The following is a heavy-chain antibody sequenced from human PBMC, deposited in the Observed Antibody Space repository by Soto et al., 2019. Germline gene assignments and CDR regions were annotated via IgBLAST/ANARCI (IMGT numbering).Heavy chain of an antibody. J-gene: IGHJ4*02. CDR2: ISNNGGST. CDR3: AKAPDFSGWYQTDLDY. D-gene: IGHD6-19*01. CDR1: GFIFSSFA. V-gene: IGHV3-23*01. Sequence: HPGGSLRLSCAASGFIFSSFAMSWVRQAPGKGLEWVSTISNNGGSTYSADSVKGRFTISRDNSKNTLYLQMNSLRAEDTAVYYCAKAPDFSGWYQTDLDYWGQGTLVTVSS.